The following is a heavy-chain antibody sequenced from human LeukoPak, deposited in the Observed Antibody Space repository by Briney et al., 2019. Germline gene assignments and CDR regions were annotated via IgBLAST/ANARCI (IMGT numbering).Heavy chain of an antibody. CDR1: GFTFSSYS. D-gene: IGHD2-2*01. Sequence: GGSLRLSCAASGFTFSSYSMNWVRQAPGKGLEWVSSISSSSSYIYYADSVKGRFTISRDNSKNTLYLQMNSLRAEDTAVYYCASGCSSTSCYLDYYYYMDVWGKGTTATVSS. J-gene: IGHJ6*03. CDR3: ASGCSSTSCYLDYYYYMDV. CDR2: ISSSSSYI. V-gene: IGHV3-21*01.